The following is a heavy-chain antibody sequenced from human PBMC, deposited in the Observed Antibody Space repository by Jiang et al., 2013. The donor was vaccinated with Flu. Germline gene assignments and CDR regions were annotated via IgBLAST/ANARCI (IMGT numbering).Heavy chain of an antibody. J-gene: IGHJ6*02. CDR3: ARAAVNTNFWSGFTYYYGMDV. CDR2: IIPIFGTA. V-gene: IGHV1-69*01. Sequence: SGAEVKKPGSSVKVSCKASGGTFSSYAISWVRQAPGQGLEWMGGIIPIFGTANYAQKFQGRVTITADESTSTAYMELSSLRSEDTAVYYCARAAVNTNFWSGFTYYYGMDVWGQGTTVTVSS. D-gene: IGHD3-3*01. CDR1: GGTFSSYA.